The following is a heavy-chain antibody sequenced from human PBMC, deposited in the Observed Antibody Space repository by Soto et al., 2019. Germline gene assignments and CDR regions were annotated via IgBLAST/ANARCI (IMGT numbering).Heavy chain of an antibody. CDR2: IYYNGTT. V-gene: IGHV4-59*01. CDR3: ARSFYP. J-gene: IGHJ5*02. D-gene: IGHD3-3*01. Sequence: QVQLQESGPGLVKPSETLSLTCTVSGGSISNYQWSWVRQPPGKRLEWIGYIYYNGTTGYNPSLKSRVTISVDMSKNHLSLTLTSVTAADTAVYYCARSFYPWGQGTLVTVSS. CDR1: GGSISNYQ.